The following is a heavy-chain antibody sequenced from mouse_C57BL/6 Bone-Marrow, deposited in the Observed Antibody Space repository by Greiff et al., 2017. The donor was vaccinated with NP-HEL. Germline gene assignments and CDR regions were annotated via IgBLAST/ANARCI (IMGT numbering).Heavy chain of an antibody. CDR2: IDPSDSYT. J-gene: IGHJ3*01. CDR1: GYTFTSYW. CDR3: ASSHYYGSSWFAY. Sequence: QVQLQQPGAELVMPGASVKLSCKASGYTFTSYWMHWVKQRPGQGLEWIGEIDPSDSYTNYNQKFKGKSTLTVDKSSSTAYMQLRSLTSEDSAVYYCASSHYYGSSWFAYWGQGTLVTVSA. D-gene: IGHD1-1*01. V-gene: IGHV1-69*01.